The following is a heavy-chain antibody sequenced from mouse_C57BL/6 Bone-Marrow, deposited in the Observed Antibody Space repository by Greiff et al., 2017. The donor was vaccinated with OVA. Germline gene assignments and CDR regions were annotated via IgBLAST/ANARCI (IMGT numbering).Heavy chain of an antibody. D-gene: IGHD1-1*02. J-gene: IGHJ2*01. CDR1: GYKFTDYY. Sequence: EVQLQQSGPELVKPGASVKISCKASGYKFTDYYMNWVKQSHGKSLEWIGDINPNNGGTSYNQKFKGKATLNVDKSSRTSYIALRSLTSEDSEVYYCARPGSWGDYWGQGTTLTVSS. CDR2: INPNNGGT. V-gene: IGHV1-26*01. CDR3: ARPGSWGDY.